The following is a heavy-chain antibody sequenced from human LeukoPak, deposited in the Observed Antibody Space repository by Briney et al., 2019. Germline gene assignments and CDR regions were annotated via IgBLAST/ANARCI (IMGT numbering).Heavy chain of an antibody. J-gene: IGHJ4*02. D-gene: IGHD6-13*01. CDR2: ISGNSIST. CDR1: GFTFSGYA. Sequence: GGSLRLSCAASGFTFSGYAMSWVRQAPGKGLEWVSVISGNSISTYYTDSVKGRFTISRVNSENTLYLQMNSLRAEDTAVYYCARYSSSWSETDYWGQGTLVTVSS. V-gene: IGHV3-23*01. CDR3: ARYSSSWSETDY.